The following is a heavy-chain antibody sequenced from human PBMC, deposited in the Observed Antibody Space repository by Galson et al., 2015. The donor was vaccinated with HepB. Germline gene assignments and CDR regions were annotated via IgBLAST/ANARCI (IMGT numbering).Heavy chain of an antibody. CDR1: GFTFSSYG. CDR3: ARDLTSIAAAGNAGDFDY. D-gene: IGHD6-13*01. J-gene: IGHJ4*02. Sequence: SLRLSCAASGFTFSSYGMHWVRQAPGKGLEWVAVIWYDGSNKYYADSVKGRFTISRDNSKNTLYLQMNSLRAEDTAVYYCARDLTSIAAAGNAGDFDYWGQGTLVTVSS. CDR2: IWYDGSNK. V-gene: IGHV3-33*08.